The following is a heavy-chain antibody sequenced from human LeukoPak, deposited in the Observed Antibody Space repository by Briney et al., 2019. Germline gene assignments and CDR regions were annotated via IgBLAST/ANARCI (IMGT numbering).Heavy chain of an antibody. CDR3: AKGLVGATFRTTREYYYYMDV. Sequence: GGSLRLSCAASGFTFSSYAMTWVRQAPGKGLEWVAVISYDGSNKYYADSVKGRFTISRDNSKNTLYLQMNSLRAEDTAVYYCAKGLVGATFRTTREYYYYMDVWGKGTTVTVSS. CDR2: ISYDGSNK. J-gene: IGHJ6*03. V-gene: IGHV3-30*18. D-gene: IGHD1-26*01. CDR1: GFTFSSYA.